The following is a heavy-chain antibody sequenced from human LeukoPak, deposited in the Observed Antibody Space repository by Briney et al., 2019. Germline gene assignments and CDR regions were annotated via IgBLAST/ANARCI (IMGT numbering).Heavy chain of an antibody. V-gene: IGHV3-48*01. J-gene: IGHJ4*02. CDR3: ASSFRGGYQGAYFDY. CDR1: GFTFSSYS. D-gene: IGHD3-22*01. Sequence: GGSLRLSCAASGFTFSSYSMNWVRQAPGKGLEWISYISSSTGTIYYADSVKGRFTISRDNSKNTLYLQMNSLRAEDTAVYYCASSFRGGYQGAYFDYWGQGTLVTVSS. CDR2: ISSSTGTI.